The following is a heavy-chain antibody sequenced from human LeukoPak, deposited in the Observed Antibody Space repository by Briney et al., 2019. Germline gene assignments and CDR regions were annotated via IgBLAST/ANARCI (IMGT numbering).Heavy chain of an antibody. CDR1: GGSISSYY. D-gene: IGHD6-13*01. V-gene: IGHV4-59*12. CDR3: ARVSSSWYQDWYFDL. Sequence: PSETLSLTCTVSGGSISSYYWSWIRQPPGKGLEWIGSIYYSGSTYYNPSLKSRVTISVDTSKNQFSLKLSSVTAADTAVYYCARVSSSWYQDWYFDLWGRGTLVTVSS. J-gene: IGHJ2*01. CDR2: IYYSGST.